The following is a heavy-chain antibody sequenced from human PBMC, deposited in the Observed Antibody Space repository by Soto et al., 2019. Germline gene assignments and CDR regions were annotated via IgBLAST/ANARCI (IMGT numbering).Heavy chain of an antibody. CDR1: GFTFSSYG. Sequence: QVQLVESGGGVVQPGRSLRLSCAASGFTFSSYGMHWVRQAPGKGLEWVAVISYDGSNKYYADSVKGRFTISRDNSKNTLYLQMNSLRAEDTAVYYCAKVRTGGGSSPNLDYWGQGTLVTVSS. D-gene: IGHD1-1*01. V-gene: IGHV3-30*18. J-gene: IGHJ4*02. CDR2: ISYDGSNK. CDR3: AKVRTGGGSSPNLDY.